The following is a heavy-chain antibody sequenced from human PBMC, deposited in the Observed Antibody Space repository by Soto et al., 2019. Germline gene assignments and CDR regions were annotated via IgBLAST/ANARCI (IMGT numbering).Heavy chain of an antibody. J-gene: IGHJ4*02. D-gene: IGHD2-15*01. CDR1: GYSITNGYY. CDR2: IYHSGNT. Sequence: PSETLSLTCAVSGYSITNGYYWGWVRQPPGKGLEWIGSIYHSGNTYYNPSLKSRVTISLDTSKNQFSLKLTSVTAADTAMYYCARDPGSRQGTGLLDYWGQGTLVTVSS. CDR3: ARDPGSRQGTGLLDY. V-gene: IGHV4-38-2*02.